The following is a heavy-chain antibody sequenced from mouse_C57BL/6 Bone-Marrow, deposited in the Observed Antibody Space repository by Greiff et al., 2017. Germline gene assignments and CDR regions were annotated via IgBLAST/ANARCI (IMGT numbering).Heavy chain of an antibody. J-gene: IGHJ1*03. Sequence: QVQLQQSGAELVKPGASVKLSCKASGYTFTEYTIHWVKQRSGQGLEWIGWFYPGSGSIKYNEKFKDKATLTVDKSSSTAYMQLSSLTSEDSAVYYCARNYSKGWYFDVWGTGTTVTVSS. V-gene: IGHV1-62-2*01. CDR1: GYTFTEYT. CDR3: ARNYSKGWYFDV. D-gene: IGHD2-5*01. CDR2: FYPGSGSI.